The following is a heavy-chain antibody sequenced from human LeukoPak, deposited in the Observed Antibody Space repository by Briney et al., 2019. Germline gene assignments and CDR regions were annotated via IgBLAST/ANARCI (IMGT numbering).Heavy chain of an antibody. D-gene: IGHD4-17*01. CDR2: IWYDGSQK. CDR3: ARYYGDTTNALDF. Sequence: GGSLRPSCAASGFTFSSYGMHWVRQAPGKGLEWVAVIWYDGSQKYYADSVKGRFTISRDNYENTLSLQMNSLRAEDTAVYYCARYYGDTTNALDFWGQGTMVTVSS. V-gene: IGHV3-33*01. J-gene: IGHJ3*01. CDR1: GFTFSSYG.